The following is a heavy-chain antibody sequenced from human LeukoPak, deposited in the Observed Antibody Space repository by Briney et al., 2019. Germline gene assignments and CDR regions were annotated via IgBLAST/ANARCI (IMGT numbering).Heavy chain of an antibody. CDR2: INWNGGST. D-gene: IGHD3-3*01. J-gene: IGHJ6*03. CDR1: GFTFDDYG. V-gene: IGHV3-20*04. Sequence: GGSLRLSCAASGFTFDDYGMSWVRQAPGKGLEWVSGINWNGGSTGYADSVKGRFTISRDNAKNSLSLQMNSLRVEDTALYYCARGGISIFGVVIYMDVWGKGTTVTVSS. CDR3: ARGGISIFGVVIYMDV.